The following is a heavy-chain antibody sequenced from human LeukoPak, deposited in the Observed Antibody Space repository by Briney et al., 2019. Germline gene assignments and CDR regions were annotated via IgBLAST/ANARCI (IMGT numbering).Heavy chain of an antibody. V-gene: IGHV3-23*01. Sequence: GGSLRLSCAASGFTFSSYAMTWVRHAPGKGLEWVSAISGSGVSTYYADSVKGRFTISRDNSKNTLYLQMNSLRAEDTAVYYCAKVIGYTYDFDYWGQGTLVTVSS. CDR3: AKVIGYTYDFDY. CDR1: GFTFSSYA. D-gene: IGHD5-18*01. J-gene: IGHJ4*02. CDR2: ISGSGVST.